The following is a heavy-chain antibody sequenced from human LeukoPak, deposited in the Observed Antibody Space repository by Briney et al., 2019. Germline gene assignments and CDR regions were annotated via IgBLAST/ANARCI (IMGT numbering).Heavy chain of an antibody. D-gene: IGHD1-1*01. CDR3: AREGGPTGGAQDY. Sequence: GASVKVSCKASGGSFNEYGISWVRQAPGQGLEWMGGVIATLGATKYAQKFQDRVTMTTDTSTSTAYMELRSLRSDDTAVYYCAREGGPTGGAQDYWGQGTLVTVSS. CDR2: VIATLGAT. V-gene: IGHV1-69*10. J-gene: IGHJ4*02. CDR1: GGSFNEYG.